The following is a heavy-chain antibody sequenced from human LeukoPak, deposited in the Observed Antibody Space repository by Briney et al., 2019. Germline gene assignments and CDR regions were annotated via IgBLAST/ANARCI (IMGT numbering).Heavy chain of an antibody. Sequence: GASVKVSCKASGYTFTSYDINWARQATGQGLEWMGWMNPNSGNTGYAQKFQGRVTMTRNTSISTAYMELSSLRSEDTAVYYCARSLPRILVVIAAGYYYGLDVWGQGTTVTVSS. D-gene: IGHD2-21*01. CDR3: ARSLPRILVVIAAGYYYGLDV. J-gene: IGHJ6*02. CDR1: GYTFTSYD. CDR2: MNPNSGNT. V-gene: IGHV1-8*01.